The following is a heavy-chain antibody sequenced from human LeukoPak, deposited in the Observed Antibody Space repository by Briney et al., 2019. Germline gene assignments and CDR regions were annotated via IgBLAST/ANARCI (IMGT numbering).Heavy chain of an antibody. D-gene: IGHD5-18*01. CDR1: GGSFSGYY. Sequence: SETLSLTCAVYGGSFSGYYWSWIRQPPGKGLEWIGEINHSGSTNYNPSLKSRVTISVDTSKNQFSLNLSSVTAADTAVYYCARDPDTAVPHFDYWGQGTLVTVSS. CDR2: INHSGST. V-gene: IGHV4-34*01. J-gene: IGHJ4*02. CDR3: ARDPDTAVPHFDY.